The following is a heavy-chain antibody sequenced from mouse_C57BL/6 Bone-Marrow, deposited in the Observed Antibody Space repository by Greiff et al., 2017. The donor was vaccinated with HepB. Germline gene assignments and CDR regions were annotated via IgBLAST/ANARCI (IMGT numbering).Heavy chain of an antibody. CDR2: IRNKANGYTT. J-gene: IGHJ4*01. CDR1: GFNFTDYY. D-gene: IGHD2-14*01. CDR3: ARYTLYRNGAMDY. V-gene: IGHV7-3*01. Sequence: EVQLVESGGGLVQPGGSLSFSCAASGFNFTDYYMSWVRQPPGKALEWLGFIRNKANGYTTDYSASVKGRFTISRANSKSNLYLQMNTLRAEASATYYCARYTLYRNGAMDYWGQGTSVTVSS.